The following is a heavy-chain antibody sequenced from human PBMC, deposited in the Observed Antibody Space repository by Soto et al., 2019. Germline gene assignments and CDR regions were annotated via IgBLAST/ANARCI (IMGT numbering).Heavy chain of an antibody. Sequence: PGGSLRLSCAASGFTFSSYGMHWVRQAPGKGLEWVAVISYDGSNKYYADSVKGRFTISRDNSKNTLYLQMNSLRAEDTAVYYCAKELGTLLTFDYWGQGTLVTVSS. V-gene: IGHV3-30*18. CDR2: ISYDGSNK. J-gene: IGHJ4*02. CDR3: AKELGTLLTFDY. D-gene: IGHD1-1*01. CDR1: GFTFSSYG.